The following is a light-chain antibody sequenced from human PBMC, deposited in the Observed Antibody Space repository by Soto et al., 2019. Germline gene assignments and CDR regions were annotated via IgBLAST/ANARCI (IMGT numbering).Light chain of an antibody. V-gene: IGKV1-39*02. CDR3: KECSFLLWT. CDR1: QSISNH. J-gene: IGKJ1*01. Sequence: IAVTLYTNSLSASVEDRVIITCRASQSISNHLNWCQQKPGKAPKLLICDACSLDGGVASRCSGSGSGTDFTLLISFLEAEDVVVYCSKECSFLLWTFGQGAKVDIK. CDR2: DAC.